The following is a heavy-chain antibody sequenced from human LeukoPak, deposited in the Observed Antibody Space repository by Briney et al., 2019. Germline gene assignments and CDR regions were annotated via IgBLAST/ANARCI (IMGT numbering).Heavy chain of an antibody. CDR3: AKMKGHPLPKYYMDV. V-gene: IGHV3-23*01. CDR1: GFTVNGKY. Sequence: GGSLRLSCAASGFTVNGKYMSWVRQAPGKGLEWVSGISGSGDNTLYADSVKGRFTISRDNSKNTLYLEMNSLRAEDTAIYYCAKMKGHPLPKYYMDVWGQGTTVTVSS. CDR2: ISGSGDNT. D-gene: IGHD1-26*01. J-gene: IGHJ6*01.